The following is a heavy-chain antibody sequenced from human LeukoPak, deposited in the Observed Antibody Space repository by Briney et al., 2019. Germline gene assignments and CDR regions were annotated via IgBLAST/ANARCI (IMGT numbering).Heavy chain of an antibody. CDR3: ARVVHPYDYESSGLTYDAFDI. Sequence: GASVKVSCKASGYTFTSYSMNWVRQAPGQGLEWSGWINTNTGNPTYAQGFTGRFVFSLDTSVNTAYLQISSLKAEDTAVYYCARVVHPYDYESSGLTYDAFDIWGQGTMVTVSS. CDR2: INTNTGNP. CDR1: GYTFTSYS. D-gene: IGHD3-22*01. V-gene: IGHV7-4-1*02. J-gene: IGHJ3*02.